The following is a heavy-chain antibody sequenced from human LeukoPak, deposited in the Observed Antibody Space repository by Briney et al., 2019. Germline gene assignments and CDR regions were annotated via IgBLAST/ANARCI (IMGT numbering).Heavy chain of an antibody. J-gene: IGHJ4*02. CDR1: GFTFSSYS. CDR2: ISSSSSYI. CDR3: ARGDSSGYYLTYFDY. Sequence: PGGSLRLSCAASGFTFSSYSMNWVRQAPGKGLEWVSSISSSSSYIYYADSVKGRFTISRDNAKNSLYLQMNSLRAEDTAAYYCARGDSSGYYLTYFDYWGQGTLVTVSS. V-gene: IGHV3-21*01. D-gene: IGHD3-22*01.